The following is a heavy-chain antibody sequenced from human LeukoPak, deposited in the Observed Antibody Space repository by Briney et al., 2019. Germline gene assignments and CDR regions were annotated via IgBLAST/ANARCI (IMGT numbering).Heavy chain of an antibody. J-gene: IGHJ4*02. CDR1: GYTFTGYY. CDR2: INPNSGGT. Sequence: ASVKVSCKASGYTFTGYYMHWVRQAPGQGLEWMGWINPNSGGTNYAQKFQGRVIMTRDTSISTAYMELSRLRSDDTAVYYCARARKDDSSYYFDYWGQGTLVTVSS. D-gene: IGHD1-14*01. CDR3: ARARKDDSSYYFDY. V-gene: IGHV1-2*02.